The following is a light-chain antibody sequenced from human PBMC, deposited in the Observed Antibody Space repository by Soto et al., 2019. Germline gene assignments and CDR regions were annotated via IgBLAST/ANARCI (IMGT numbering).Light chain of an antibody. CDR1: QSVSSN. V-gene: IGKV3-20*01. Sequence: EVVLTKSSGNLSLSLGERATLSCRASQSVSSNLAWYQQKPVQAPRLLIYGASTRATGIPARFSGSGSGTEFTLTISRLEPEDFAVYYCQQYGSSSWTFGQGTKWIS. CDR2: GAS. CDR3: QQYGSSSWT. J-gene: IGKJ1*01.